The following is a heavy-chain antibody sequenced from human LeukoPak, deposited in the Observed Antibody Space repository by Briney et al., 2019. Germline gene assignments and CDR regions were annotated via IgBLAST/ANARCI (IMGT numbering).Heavy chain of an antibody. V-gene: IGHV3-74*01. CDR2: INNDGSVT. D-gene: IGHD3-22*01. Sequence: PGGSLRLSCAASGFNFSRYWMHWVRQAPGKGLVWVSRINNDGSVTTYADSVKGRFTISRDNAKNTLYLQMNSLRAEDTAIYYCARDYDSSGYYEADAFDIWGQGTMVTVSS. CDR1: GFNFSRYW. J-gene: IGHJ3*02. CDR3: ARDYDSSGYYEADAFDI.